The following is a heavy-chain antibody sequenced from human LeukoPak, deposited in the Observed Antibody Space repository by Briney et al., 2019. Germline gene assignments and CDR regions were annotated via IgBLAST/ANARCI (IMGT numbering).Heavy chain of an antibody. CDR2: IRYDGSNK. J-gene: IGHJ5*02. Sequence: GGSLRLSCAASGFTFSSYGMHWVRQAPGKGLEWVAFIRYDGSNKYYADSVKGRFTISRDNSKNTLYLQMNSLRAEDTAVYYCAREGRETGTFFGEKQRHRHNWFDPWGQGTLVTVSS. CDR1: GFTFSSYG. D-gene: IGHD1-1*01. V-gene: IGHV3-30*02. CDR3: AREGRETGTFFGEKQRHRHNWFDP.